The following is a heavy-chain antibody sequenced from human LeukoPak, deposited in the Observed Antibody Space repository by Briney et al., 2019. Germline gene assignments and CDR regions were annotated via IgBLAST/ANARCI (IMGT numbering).Heavy chain of an antibody. D-gene: IGHD4-17*01. CDR2: ISSSAGTI. V-gene: IGHV3-11*04. Sequence: GGSLRLSCAASGFTFRDYYMSWIRQAPGKGLEWISYISSSAGTIHYVDSVKGRFTISRDNAKNSLYLQMDGLGVEDTAVYYCATSVTRRRLDWFIDLWGRGTLVSVSS. CDR3: ATSVTRRRLDWFIDL. J-gene: IGHJ2*01. CDR1: GFTFRDYY.